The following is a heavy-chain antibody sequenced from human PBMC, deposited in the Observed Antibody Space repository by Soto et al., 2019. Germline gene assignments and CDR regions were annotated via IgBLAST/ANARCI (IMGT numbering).Heavy chain of an antibody. CDR3: ARSGTGTNYYYYGMDV. V-gene: IGHV3-48*02. D-gene: IGHD1-1*01. CDR1: RFTLICHN. CDR2: IDGRGTTI. Sequence: GGSMRISFASSRFTLICHNVNWVRKAPWKGLEWVSCIDGRGTTIYYADSVKGRFTVSRYNAKSSVYLQMNSLKDGDTAVYYCARSGTGTNYYYYGMDVWGQGTTVTVSS. J-gene: IGHJ6*02.